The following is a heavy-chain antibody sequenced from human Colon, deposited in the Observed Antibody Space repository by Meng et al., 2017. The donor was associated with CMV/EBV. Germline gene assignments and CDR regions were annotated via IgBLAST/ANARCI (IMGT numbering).Heavy chain of an antibody. CDR2: IFYDGTT. V-gene: IGHV4-39*07. CDR1: GGSTSSRSSY. Sequence: SETLSLTCTVSGGSTSSRSSYWGWIRQPPGKGLEWIGNIFYDGTTYYNPSPQSRVSVSLDTSRNQFSLKLTPVTAADTAIYYCAGDVASDGWYNDHWGQGTLVTVSS. J-gene: IGHJ4*02. CDR3: AGDVASDGWYNDH. D-gene: IGHD6-19*01.